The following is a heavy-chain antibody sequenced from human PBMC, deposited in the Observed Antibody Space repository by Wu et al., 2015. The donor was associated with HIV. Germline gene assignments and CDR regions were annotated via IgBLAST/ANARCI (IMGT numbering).Heavy chain of an antibody. CDR3: ARGRILPDILGANEYFQH. Sequence: QVQLVQSGAEVKKPGASVKVSCKASGYTFTGHYMHWVRQAPGQGLEWMGWINPNSGGTNFAQKFQGRVTMARDTSISTAYLEVSRLKSDDTAVYYCARGRILPDILGANEYFQHWGQGTRGHRLL. V-gene: IGHV1-2*02. D-gene: IGHD1-26*01. J-gene: IGHJ1*01. CDR2: INPNSGGT. CDR1: GYTFTGHY.